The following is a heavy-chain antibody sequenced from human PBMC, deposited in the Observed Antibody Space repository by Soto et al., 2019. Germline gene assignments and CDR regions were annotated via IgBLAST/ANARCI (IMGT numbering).Heavy chain of an antibody. D-gene: IGHD3-10*01. Sequence: HLVQSGAEVENPGASVKVSCKASGYIFIDYGVSWVRQAPGQGLEWMGWITAYNGNTNYAQNFQGRVSMTADTSTNTAYMELRSLRSDDTAVYYCAREGRGSGKEFDHGGQGTLVTVSS. CDR3: AREGRGSGKEFDH. CDR2: ITAYNGNT. J-gene: IGHJ4*02. CDR1: GYIFIDYG. V-gene: IGHV1-18*01.